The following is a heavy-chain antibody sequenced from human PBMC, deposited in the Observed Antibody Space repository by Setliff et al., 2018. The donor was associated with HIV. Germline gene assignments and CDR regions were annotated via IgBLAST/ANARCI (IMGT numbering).Heavy chain of an antibody. CDR3: ARDRDTTIWYFDL. Sequence: GGSLRLSCAASGFTLSSYVMHWVRQAPGKGLEWVSVISYDGSNKYYADSVKGRFTISRDNSKNTLYLQMNSLRAEDTAVFYCARDRDTTIWYFDLWGRGTLVTVSS. J-gene: IGHJ2*01. CDR2: ISYDGSNK. CDR1: GFTLSSYV. D-gene: IGHD5-12*01. V-gene: IGHV3-30*04.